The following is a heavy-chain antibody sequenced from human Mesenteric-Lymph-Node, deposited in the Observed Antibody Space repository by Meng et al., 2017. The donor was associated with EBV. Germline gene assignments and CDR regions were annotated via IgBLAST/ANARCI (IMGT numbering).Heavy chain of an antibody. CDR3: AKGASYYDSSGQEAPTMDV. J-gene: IGHJ6*02. Sequence: EVHLVESGEGLVQPGGSLRLSCAASGFTFSTYAMDWVRQAPGKGLEYVSAISFNGGCTYYADSVKGRFTISRDNSKNTLYLQMNSLRTEDTAVYYCAKGASYYDSSGQEAPTMDVWGQGITVTVSS. V-gene: IGHV3-64*02. CDR2: ISFNGGCT. D-gene: IGHD3-22*01. CDR1: GFTFSTYA.